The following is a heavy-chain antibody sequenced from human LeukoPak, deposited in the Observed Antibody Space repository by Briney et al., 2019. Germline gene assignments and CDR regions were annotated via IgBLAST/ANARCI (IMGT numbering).Heavy chain of an antibody. Sequence: KPGGSLSLSCAASGFTFSDYYMSWIRQSPGKGLEWVSYISSSGSTIYYADSVKGRFTISRDNAKNSLYLQMNSLRAEDTAVYYCARDLRIAVAGPGWFDPWGQGTLVTVSS. CDR1: GFTFSDYY. J-gene: IGHJ5*02. D-gene: IGHD6-19*01. CDR2: ISSSGSTI. CDR3: ARDLRIAVAGPGWFDP. V-gene: IGHV3-11*01.